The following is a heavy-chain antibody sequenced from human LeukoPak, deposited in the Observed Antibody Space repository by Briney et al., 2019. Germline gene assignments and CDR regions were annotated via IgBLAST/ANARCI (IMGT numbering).Heavy chain of an antibody. CDR2: ISAYNSNT. J-gene: IGHJ4*02. Sequence: ASLKVSCKASGYTFTSYGISWVRQAPGQGLEGMGWISAYNSNTNYAKKLQGRLTITTDTSTSTAYMELRSLRSDDTAVYYCARGDLGGALGHWGQGTLVTVSS. V-gene: IGHV1-18*01. D-gene: IGHD1-26*01. CDR3: ARGDLGGALGH. CDR1: GYTFTSYG.